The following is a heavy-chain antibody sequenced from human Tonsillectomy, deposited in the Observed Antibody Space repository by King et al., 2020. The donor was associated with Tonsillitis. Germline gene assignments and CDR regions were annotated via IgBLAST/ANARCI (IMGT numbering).Heavy chain of an antibody. J-gene: IGHJ3*01. D-gene: IGHD5-12*01. V-gene: IGHV3-30*04. Sequence: HVQLVGSGGGVVQPGRSLRLSYTASGFSFSTYSFHWVRQAPGKGLEWGAVIPYDGRNKFYADSLKGRFTISRDDSNTTLYLQMNNLRAEDTALYYCARVNFPRLRWADAFAGWGQGIMVTVSA. CDR1: GFSFSTYS. CDR2: IPYDGRNK. CDR3: ARVNFPRLRWADAFAG.